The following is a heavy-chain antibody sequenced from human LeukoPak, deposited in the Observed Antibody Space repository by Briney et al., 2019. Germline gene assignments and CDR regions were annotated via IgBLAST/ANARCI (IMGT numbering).Heavy chain of an antibody. D-gene: IGHD4-17*01. V-gene: IGHV1-69*06. J-gene: IGHJ6*04. CDR2: IIPIFGTA. CDR3: ARGWLGMTTVTTSRGGDYYYGMDV. Sequence: ASVKVSCKASGGTFSSYAISWVRQAPGQGLEWMGGIIPIFGTANYAQKFQGRVTITADKSTSTAYMELSSLRSEDTAVYYCARGWLGMTTVTTSRGGDYYYGMDVWGKGTTVTVSS. CDR1: GGTFSSYA.